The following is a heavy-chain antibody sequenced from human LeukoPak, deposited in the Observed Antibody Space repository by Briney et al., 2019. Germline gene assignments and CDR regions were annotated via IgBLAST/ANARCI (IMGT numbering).Heavy chain of an antibody. V-gene: IGHV3-23*01. CDR2: IGGRGGST. CDR1: GFTFSSFT. D-gene: IGHD3-16*01. CDR3: GKEGGA. J-gene: IGHJ5*02. Sequence: GGSLRLSCAASGFTFSSFTMTWVRQAPGKGLEWVSAIGGRGGSTYYADSLEGRFTIARDNSKDMVYLQMNSLKVEDTAIYYCGKEGGAWGQGTKVTVST.